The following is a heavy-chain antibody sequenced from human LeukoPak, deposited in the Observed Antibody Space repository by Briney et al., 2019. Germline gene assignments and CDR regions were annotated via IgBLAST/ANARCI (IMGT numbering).Heavy chain of an antibody. D-gene: IGHD5-12*01. CDR2: ISYDGSNK. CDR1: GFTSSNYG. Sequence: PGRSLRLSCAASGFTSSNYGIHWVRQAPGKGLEWVAVISYDGSNKYYADSVKGRFTISRDNSKNTLYLQMNSLRAEDTAVYYCANVVATYIDYWGQGTLVTVSS. CDR3: ANVVATYIDY. V-gene: IGHV3-30*18. J-gene: IGHJ4*02.